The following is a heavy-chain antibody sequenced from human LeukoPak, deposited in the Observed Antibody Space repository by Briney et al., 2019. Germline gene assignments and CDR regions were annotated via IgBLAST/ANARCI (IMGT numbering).Heavy chain of an antibody. J-gene: IGHJ6*03. V-gene: IGHV3-11*01. CDR3: ARVLRYCSGGNCYSGGLGYMDV. CDR1: GFTFSDYN. D-gene: IGHD2-15*01. Sequence: PGGSLRLSCAASGFTFSDYNMRWIRQAPGKGLEWVSSISRSGSTKYYADSVKGRFTISRDNAKDSLFLQMNSLRAEDTAVYYCARVLRYCSGGNCYSGGLGYMDVWGKGTTVTISS. CDR2: ISRSGSTK.